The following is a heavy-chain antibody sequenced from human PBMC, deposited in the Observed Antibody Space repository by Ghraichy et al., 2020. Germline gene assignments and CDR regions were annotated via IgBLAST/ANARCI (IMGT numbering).Heavy chain of an antibody. V-gene: IGHV3-48*02. J-gene: IGHJ3*02. CDR1: GFTFSSYS. Sequence: GGSLRLSCAASGFTFSSYSMNWVRQAPGKGLEWVSYISSSSSTIYYADSVKGRFTISRDNAKNSLYLQMNSLRDEDTAVYYCARSSRVTIFGVVLGLDAFDIWGQGTMVTVSS. CDR2: ISSSSSTI. CDR3: ARSSRVTIFGVVLGLDAFDI. D-gene: IGHD3-3*01.